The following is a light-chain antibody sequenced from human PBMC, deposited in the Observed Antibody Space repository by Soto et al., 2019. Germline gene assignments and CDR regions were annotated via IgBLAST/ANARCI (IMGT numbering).Light chain of an antibody. J-gene: IGKJ1*01. CDR2: GAS. V-gene: IGKV3-20*01. CDR1: QSVSNNY. CDR3: QQYGSSGT. Sequence: ILLTQSPGTLSLSPGERATLSCRASQSVSNNYLAWYQQKPGHAPSLLIYGASNRATGIPDRLSGSGSGTDFALNISRREPEEFAVYYWQQYGSSGTVGQGTKVDIK.